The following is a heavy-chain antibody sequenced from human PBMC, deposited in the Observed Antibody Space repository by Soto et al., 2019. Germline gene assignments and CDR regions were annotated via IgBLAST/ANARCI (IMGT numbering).Heavy chain of an antibody. D-gene: IGHD1-26*01. Sequence: QVQLVESGGGVVQPGRSLRLSCAASGFTFSSYGMHWVRQAPGKGLEWVAVIWDDGSNKYYADSVKGRFTISRDNSKNTLYLQMNSLRAEDTAVYYCARVHSGSSDYWGQGTLVTVSS. V-gene: IGHV3-33*01. CDR2: IWDDGSNK. CDR3: ARVHSGSSDY. J-gene: IGHJ4*02. CDR1: GFTFSSYG.